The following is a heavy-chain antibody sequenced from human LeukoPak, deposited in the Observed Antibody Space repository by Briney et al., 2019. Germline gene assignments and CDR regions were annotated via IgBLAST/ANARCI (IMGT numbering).Heavy chain of an antibody. CDR2: LSGSGAGT. Sequence: GGSLRLSCAASGFTFSSFAMSWVRQAPGKGLEWVSSLSGSGAGTNYADSVKGRFTISRDNSENTVYLQMNSLRTEDTAVYYCAKDRSYYGAGSFFEYWGQGTLVTVSS. D-gene: IGHD3-10*01. J-gene: IGHJ4*02. V-gene: IGHV3-23*01. CDR3: AKDRSYYGAGSFFEY. CDR1: GFTFSSFA.